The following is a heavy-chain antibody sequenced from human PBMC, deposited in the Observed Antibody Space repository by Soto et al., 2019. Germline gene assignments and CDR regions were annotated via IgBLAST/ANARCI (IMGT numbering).Heavy chain of an antibody. J-gene: IGHJ3*02. D-gene: IGHD2-15*01. CDR1: GGTLISFT. V-gene: IGHV1-69*18. CDR2: FIPRFDKI. Sequence: QVHLVQSGPEVKKPGSSVTVSCTASGGTLISFTIYWVRQAPGQGFEWMGSFIPRFDKINYSQKFQDRVTLTADESSNTAYMELSSLTSDDAAVYYCARGWVDEAFDIWGQGTLVTISS. CDR3: ARGWVDEAFDI.